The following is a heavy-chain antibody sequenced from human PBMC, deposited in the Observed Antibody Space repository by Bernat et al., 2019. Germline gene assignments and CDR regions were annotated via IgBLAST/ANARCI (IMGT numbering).Heavy chain of an antibody. V-gene: IGHV3-11*06. J-gene: IGHJ3*02. CDR2: ITSSGSYA. CDR1: GFTFTDYY. Sequence: QVQLVESGGGLVRPGGSLRLSCAASGFTFTDYYMSWIRQAPGKGLGWLSYITSSGSYAKYADSVKGRFTISRDNAKKSLYLQMNSLRDEDTAVYYCARDRDYGDPDAFDIWGQGTMVTVSS. CDR3: ARDRDYGDPDAFDI. D-gene: IGHD4-17*01.